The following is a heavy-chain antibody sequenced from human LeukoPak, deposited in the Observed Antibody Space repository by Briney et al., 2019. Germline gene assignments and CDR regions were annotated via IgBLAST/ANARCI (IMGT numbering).Heavy chain of an antibody. V-gene: IGHV3-7*01. CDR1: GFTFSSYW. CDR2: IKQDGSEK. D-gene: IGHD6-19*01. J-gene: IGHJ6*02. Sequence: GGSLRLSCAASGFTFSSYWMSWVRQAPGKGLEWVANIKQDGSEKYYVDSVKGRFTISRDNAKNSLYLQMNSLRAEDTAVYYCARGVGSSGWDYYYYGMDVWGQGTTVTVSS. CDR3: ARGVGSSGWDYYYYGMDV.